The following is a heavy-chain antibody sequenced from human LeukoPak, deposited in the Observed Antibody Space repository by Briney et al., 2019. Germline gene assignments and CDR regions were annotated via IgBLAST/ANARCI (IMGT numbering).Heavy chain of an antibody. CDR1: GYSFTSYY. Sequence: ASVKVSCKASGYSFTSYYMHWVRQAPGQGLEWMGWISAYNGNTNYAQKLQGRVTMTTDTSTSTAYMELRSLRSDDTAVYYCARFLATQDDYWGQGTLVTVSS. V-gene: IGHV1-18*04. CDR2: ISAYNGNT. CDR3: ARFLATQDDY. J-gene: IGHJ4*02. D-gene: IGHD5-12*01.